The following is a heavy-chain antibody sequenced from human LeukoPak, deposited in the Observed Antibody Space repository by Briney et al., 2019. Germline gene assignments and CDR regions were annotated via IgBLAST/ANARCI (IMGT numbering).Heavy chain of an antibody. J-gene: IGHJ4*02. V-gene: IGHV4-34*01. Sequence: SETLSLTCAVYGGSFSGYYWSWIRQPPGKGLEWIGEINHSGSTNYNPSLKSRVTISVDTSKNQFSLKLSSVTAADTAVYYCARKCTNGVCYDYWGQGTLVTVSS. D-gene: IGHD2-8*01. CDR1: GGSFSGYY. CDR3: ARKCTNGVCYDY. CDR2: INHSGST.